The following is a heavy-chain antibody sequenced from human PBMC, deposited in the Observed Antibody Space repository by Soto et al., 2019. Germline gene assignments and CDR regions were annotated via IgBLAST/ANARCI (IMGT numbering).Heavy chain of an antibody. CDR3: AKDKADCSSTSCSNYYYGMDV. Sequence: QVQLVESGGGVVQPGRSLRLSCAASGFTFSSYGMHWVRQAPGKGLEWVAVISYDGSNKYYADSVKGRFTISRDNSKNTLYLQMNSLRAEDTAVNYCAKDKADCSSTSCSNYYYGMDVWGQGTTVTVSS. V-gene: IGHV3-30*18. J-gene: IGHJ6*02. CDR2: ISYDGSNK. D-gene: IGHD2-2*01. CDR1: GFTFSSYG.